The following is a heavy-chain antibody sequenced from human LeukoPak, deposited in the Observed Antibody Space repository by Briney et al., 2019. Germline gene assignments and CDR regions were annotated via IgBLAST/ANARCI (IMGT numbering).Heavy chain of an antibody. CDR2: IIPMSGTV. CDR1: GGTFSTFG. J-gene: IGHJ4*02. CDR3: ARDRGGATDFDY. D-gene: IGHD1-26*01. V-gene: IGHV1-69*06. Sequence: GASVKVSCKASGGTFSTFGISWVRQAPGQGLEWMGGIIPMSGTVNNAQKFQGRVTITADKSTGTAYMELSSLRSDDTAVYYCARDRGGATDFDYWGQGTLVTVSS.